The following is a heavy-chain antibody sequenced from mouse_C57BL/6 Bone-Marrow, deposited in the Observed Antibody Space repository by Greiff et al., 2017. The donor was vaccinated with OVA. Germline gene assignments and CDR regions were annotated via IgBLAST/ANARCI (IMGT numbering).Heavy chain of an antibody. CDR1: GYTFTSYG. CDR2: IYPRSGNT. D-gene: IGHD2-5*01. J-gene: IGHJ4*01. Sequence: VQLVESGAELARPGASVKLSCKASGYTFTSYGISWVKQRTGQGLEWIGEIYPRSGNTYYNEKFKGKATLTADKSSSTAYMELRSLTSEDSAVYFCARTHYSKSHAMDYWGQGTSVTVSS. V-gene: IGHV1-81*01. CDR3: ARTHYSKSHAMDY.